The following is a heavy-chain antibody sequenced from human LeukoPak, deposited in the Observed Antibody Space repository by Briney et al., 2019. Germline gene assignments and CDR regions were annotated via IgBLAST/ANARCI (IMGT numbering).Heavy chain of an antibody. D-gene: IGHD2-2*01. CDR3: ARDRSLCSSTSCYASYFDY. Sequence: ASVKVSCKASGYTFTSYYMHWARQAPGQGLEWMGIINPSGGSTSYAQKFQGRVTMTRDTSTSTVYMELSSLRSEDTAVYYCARDRSLCSSTSCYASYFDYWGQGTLVTVSS. CDR2: INPSGGST. J-gene: IGHJ4*02. CDR1: GYTFTSYY. V-gene: IGHV1-46*01.